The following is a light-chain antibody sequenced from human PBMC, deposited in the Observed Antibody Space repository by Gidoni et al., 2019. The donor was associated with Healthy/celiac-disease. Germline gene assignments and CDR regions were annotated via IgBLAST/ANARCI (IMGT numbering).Light chain of an antibody. CDR3: QQYNSYLYT. CDR1: QSISSW. Sequence: DIQMTQSPSTLSASVGDRVTITCRASQSISSWLAWYQQKPGKAPMLLIYDASSLESGVPSRFSGSGSGKEFTLTISSLQPDDFATYYCQQYNSYLYTFGQGTKLEIK. CDR2: DAS. J-gene: IGKJ2*01. V-gene: IGKV1-5*01.